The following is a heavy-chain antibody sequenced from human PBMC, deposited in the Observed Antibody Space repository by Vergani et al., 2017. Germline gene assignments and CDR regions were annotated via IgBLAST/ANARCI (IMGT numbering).Heavy chain of an antibody. CDR1: GGTFTSYY. D-gene: IGHD3-16*02. CDR2: INPSGGST. CDR3: ARPNYAHDYVWGSYRPKKTEGYCYYGMDV. V-gene: IGHV1-46*01. J-gene: IGHJ6*02. Sequence: QVQLVQSGAEVKKPGSSVKVSCKASGGTFTSYYMHWVRQAPGQGLEWMGIINPSGGSTSYAQKFQGRVTMTRDTSTSTVYMELRSLRYEDTAVYYCARPNYAHDYVWGSYRPKKTEGYCYYGMDVWGQGTTVTVSS.